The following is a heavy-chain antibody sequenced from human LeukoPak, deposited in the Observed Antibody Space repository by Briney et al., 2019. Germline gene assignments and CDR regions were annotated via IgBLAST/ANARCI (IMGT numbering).Heavy chain of an antibody. V-gene: IGHV3-9*01. CDR2: INRSGGTV. CDR3: ARGGSYRAPDYNYYYGMDV. D-gene: IGHD3-16*02. Sequence: GGSLRLSCAASGLTFDDSAMHWVRHVPGKGLEWVSGINRSGGTVGYADSVKGRFTISRDNAKNSLYLQMSSLRADDTAVYYCARGGSYRAPDYNYYYGMDVWGQGTTVTVSS. CDR1: GLTFDDSA. J-gene: IGHJ6*02.